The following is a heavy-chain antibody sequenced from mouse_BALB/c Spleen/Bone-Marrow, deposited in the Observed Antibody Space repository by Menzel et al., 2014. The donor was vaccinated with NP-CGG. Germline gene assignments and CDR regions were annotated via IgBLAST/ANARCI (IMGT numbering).Heavy chain of an antibody. Sequence: EVQLQQSGAALVKPGASVKLSCTASGFNIKDTYIHWVKQRPEQGLEWIGRIDPANGNTKYDPKFQGKATITADTSSNTDYRQLSSLTSEDTAVYYCARYRYGNLDYWGQGTTLTVSS. J-gene: IGHJ2*01. V-gene: IGHV14-3*02. CDR1: GFNIKDTY. CDR2: IDPANGNT. D-gene: IGHD2-1*01. CDR3: ARYRYGNLDY.